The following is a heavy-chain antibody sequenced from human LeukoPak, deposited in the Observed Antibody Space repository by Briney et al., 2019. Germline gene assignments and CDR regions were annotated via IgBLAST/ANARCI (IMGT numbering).Heavy chain of an antibody. J-gene: IGHJ3*02. Sequence: GASVKVSCKASGYTFTSYGISWVRQAPEQGLEWMGWINSNSGGTNYAQKFQGRVTMTRDTSISTAYMELSRLRSDDTAVYYCARDRRSLSRISRSFDIWGQGTMVTVSS. CDR2: INSNSGGT. CDR1: GYTFTSYG. CDR3: ARDRRSLSRISRSFDI. V-gene: IGHV1-2*02. D-gene: IGHD2-15*01.